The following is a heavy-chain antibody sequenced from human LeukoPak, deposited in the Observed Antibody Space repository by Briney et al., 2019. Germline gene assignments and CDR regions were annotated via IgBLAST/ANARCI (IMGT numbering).Heavy chain of an antibody. CDR1: GGSISSYY. CDR2: IYTSGGT. D-gene: IGHD2-21*01. V-gene: IGHV4-4*07. J-gene: IGHJ2*01. CDR3: ARGGEHIVVSLGGSQLHWYFDL. Sequence: SETLSLTCTVSGGSISSYYWSWIRQPAGKGLEWIGRIYTSGGTNYNPSLKSRVTISIDASTNQFSLKLNSVTAADTAVYYCARGGEHIVVSLGGSQLHWYFDLWGRGTLVTVSS.